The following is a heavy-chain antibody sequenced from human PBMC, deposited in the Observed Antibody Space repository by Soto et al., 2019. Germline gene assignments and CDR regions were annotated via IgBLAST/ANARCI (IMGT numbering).Heavy chain of an antibody. J-gene: IGHJ3*01. CDR1: GGSFSDYY. Sequence: QVQLQQWGAGLLKPSETLSLTCAVYGGSFSDYYWSWIRQPPGKGLEWIGEINHSGSTNYKPFLKTRVTIAVDTSKNQFSLKLSSVTAADTAVYYCARVRARLLSHAFDFWGQGTLVTVSS. CDR3: ARVRARLLSHAFDF. V-gene: IGHV4-34*01. D-gene: IGHD3-16*02. CDR2: INHSGST.